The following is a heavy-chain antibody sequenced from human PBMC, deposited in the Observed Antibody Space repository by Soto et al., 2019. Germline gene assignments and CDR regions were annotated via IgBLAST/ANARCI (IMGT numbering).Heavy chain of an antibody. V-gene: IGHV1-24*01. J-gene: IGHJ4*02. CDR3: AADRKIVGTIGAFDF. D-gene: IGHD1-26*01. CDR2: SAPEEGEP. Sequence: ASVKVSCKVPENTLTELTIDWLRQAPGKGLEWMGRSAPEEGEPIYPQKFQGRVSMTEDPSTDTAYMELTSLRSEDTAVYFCAADRKIVGTIGAFDFWGQGXLVTVYS. CDR1: ENTLTELT.